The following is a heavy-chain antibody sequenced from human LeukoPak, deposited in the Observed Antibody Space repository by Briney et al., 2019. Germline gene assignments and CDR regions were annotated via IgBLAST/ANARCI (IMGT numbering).Heavy chain of an antibody. CDR3: ASPCSGGSCYGNYYGMDV. J-gene: IGHJ6*02. D-gene: IGHD2-15*01. CDR1: GYTFTSYY. Sequence: ASVKVSCKASGYTFTSYYMHWVRQAPGQGLEWMGIINPSGGSTSYAQKFQGRVTMTRDTSTSTVYMELSRLRSDDTAVYYCASPCSGGSCYGNYYGMDVWGQGTTVTVSS. V-gene: IGHV1-46*01. CDR2: INPSGGST.